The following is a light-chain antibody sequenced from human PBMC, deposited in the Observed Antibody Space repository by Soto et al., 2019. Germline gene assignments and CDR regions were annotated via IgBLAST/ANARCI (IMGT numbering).Light chain of an antibody. Sequence: QSVLTQPASVSGSPGQSITISCTGTSSDIGRYNFVSWYQHHPGKAPKLMIYEVTNRPSGVSNPFSGSKSGNTASLTISGLQAGDEADYYCSSYTSNNTPYVFGTGTK. CDR3: SSYTSNNTPYV. CDR2: EVT. CDR1: SSDIGRYNF. J-gene: IGLJ1*01. V-gene: IGLV2-14*01.